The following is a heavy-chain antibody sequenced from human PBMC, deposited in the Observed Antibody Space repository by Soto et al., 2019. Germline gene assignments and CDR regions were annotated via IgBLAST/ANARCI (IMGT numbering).Heavy chain of an antibody. CDR1: GGSISSSNW. CDR3: ARDISEPVAGANWFDP. D-gene: IGHD6-19*01. V-gene: IGHV4-4*02. CDR2: IYHSGST. Sequence: QVQLQESGPGLVKPSGTLSLTCAVSGGSISSSNWWSWVRQPPGKGLEWIGEIYHSGSTNYNPSLKRRVPISVDKSNNQFALKLSAVTAADTAVYYCARDISEPVAGANWFDPWGQGTPVTVSS. J-gene: IGHJ5*02.